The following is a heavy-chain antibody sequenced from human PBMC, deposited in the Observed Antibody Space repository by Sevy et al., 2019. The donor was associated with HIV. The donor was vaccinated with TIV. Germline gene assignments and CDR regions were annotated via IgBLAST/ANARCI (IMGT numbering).Heavy chain of an antibody. V-gene: IGHV3-7*01. CDR3: VRSIAAAGSF. CDR1: GFTLNSYW. Sequence: RGYLRLSCAASGFTLNSYWMSWVRQAPGKGLEWVANINQDGSVKYYVDSVKGRFTISRDNARNSLYLRMNSLRAEDTALYYCVRSIAAAGSFWGQGTLVSVSS. J-gene: IGHJ4*02. D-gene: IGHD6-13*01. CDR2: INQDGSVK.